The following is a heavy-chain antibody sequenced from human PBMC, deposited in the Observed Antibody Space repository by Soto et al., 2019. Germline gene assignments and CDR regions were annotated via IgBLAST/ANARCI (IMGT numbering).Heavy chain of an antibody. Sequence: QGQLVQSGGEVKKPGASVKVSCKTSGYTFSRYGISWVRQAPGQGLEWMGWISGYNGDTNYARKFQGRVTMTIDTPTTTAYMELRSLPSDDTAVYYCAKNGQPPYYYYGLDVWGQGTTVTVSS. J-gene: IGHJ6*02. CDR2: ISGYNGDT. CDR3: AKNGQPPYYYYGLDV. D-gene: IGHD2-8*01. V-gene: IGHV1-18*01. CDR1: GYTFSRYG.